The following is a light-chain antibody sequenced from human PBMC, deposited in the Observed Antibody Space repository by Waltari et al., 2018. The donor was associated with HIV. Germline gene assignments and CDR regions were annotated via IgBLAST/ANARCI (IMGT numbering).Light chain of an antibody. CDR1: VLARKY. CDR3: YSAADSDEV. V-gene: IGLV3-27*01. J-gene: IGLJ3*02. Sequence: SFELTQPSSVSVSPGQTARITCSGDVLARKYARWFQKKPGQAPLLLIYKDNERPSVIPERFSGSSSGTTVTLTMSGDQVEEEADYYCYSAADSDEVFGGGTKLTVL. CDR2: KDN.